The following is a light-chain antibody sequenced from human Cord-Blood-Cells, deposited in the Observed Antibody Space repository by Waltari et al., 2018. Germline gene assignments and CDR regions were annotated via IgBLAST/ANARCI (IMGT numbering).Light chain of an antibody. CDR2: GAS. CDR3: QQYNNWPRT. CDR1: QSVSSN. J-gene: IGKJ1*01. Sequence: IVMTQPPATLSVSPGERATLSCRASQSVSSNLAWYQQKPGQAPRLLIYGASTRATGIPARFSGSGSGTEFTLTISSLQSEDFAVYYCQQYNNWPRTFGQGTEVEIK. V-gene: IGKV3-15*01.